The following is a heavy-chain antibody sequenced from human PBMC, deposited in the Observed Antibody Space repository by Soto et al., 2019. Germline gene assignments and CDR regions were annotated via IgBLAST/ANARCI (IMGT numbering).Heavy chain of an antibody. Sequence: QVQLQESGPGLMKPSGTLSLTCAVSGGSISTSKWWSWVRQPPGKGLEWIGEIYHSGSTNYNPSLKSRVTISVAKSKNQSSLKLSSVTAADTAVYYGARAGGEVLPYRRSWNPTKTNWFDPWGQGTLVTVSS. CDR2: IYHSGST. J-gene: IGHJ5*02. V-gene: IGHV4-4*02. D-gene: IGHD6-13*01. CDR1: GGSISTSKW. CDR3: ARAGGEVLPYRRSWNPTKTNWFDP.